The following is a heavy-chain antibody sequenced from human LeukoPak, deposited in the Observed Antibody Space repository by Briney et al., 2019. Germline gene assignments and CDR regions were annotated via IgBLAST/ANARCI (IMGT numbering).Heavy chain of an antibody. Sequence: SETLSLTCAVYGGSFSGYYWSWIRQPPGKGLEWIGEINHSGSTNYNPSLKSRVTISVDTSKNQFSLKLSSVTAADTAVYYCAREAAVRYFDWSGNDYWGQGTLVSVSS. CDR2: INHSGST. J-gene: IGHJ4*02. CDR1: GGSFSGYY. D-gene: IGHD3-9*01. CDR3: AREAAVRYFDWSGNDY. V-gene: IGHV4-34*01.